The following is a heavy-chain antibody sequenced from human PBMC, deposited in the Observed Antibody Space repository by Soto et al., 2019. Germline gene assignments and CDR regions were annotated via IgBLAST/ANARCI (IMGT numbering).Heavy chain of an antibody. CDR1: GGSFSGYY. Sequence: SETLSLTCAVYGGSFSGYYWSWIRQPPGKGLEWIGEINHSGSTNYNPSLKSRVTISVDTSKNQFSLKLSSVTAADTAVYYCAREGTTVTTRSGGATAFDIWGQGTMVTVSS. CDR2: INHSGST. CDR3: AREGTTVTTRSGGATAFDI. J-gene: IGHJ3*02. D-gene: IGHD4-17*01. V-gene: IGHV4-34*01.